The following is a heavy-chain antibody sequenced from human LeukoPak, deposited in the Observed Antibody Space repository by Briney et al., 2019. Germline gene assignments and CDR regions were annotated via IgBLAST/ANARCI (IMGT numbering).Heavy chain of an antibody. J-gene: IGHJ4*02. V-gene: IGHV1-69*13. CDR2: IIPIFGTA. CDR1: GYTFTSYG. Sequence: GASVKVSCKASGYTFTSYGISWVRQAPGQGLEWMGGIIPIFGTANYAQKFQGRVTITADESTSTAFMELSSLRSEDTAVYYCARINSSGRDYWGQGTLVTVSS. D-gene: IGHD6-19*01. CDR3: ARINSSGRDY.